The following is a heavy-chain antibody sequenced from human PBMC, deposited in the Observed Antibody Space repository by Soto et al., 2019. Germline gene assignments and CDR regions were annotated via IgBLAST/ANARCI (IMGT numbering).Heavy chain of an antibody. CDR1: GFTFSSYG. V-gene: IGHV3-30*18. J-gene: IGHJ4*02. CDR3: AKDYYPQAPPYYFDY. D-gene: IGHD3-22*01. CDR2: ISYDGSNK. Sequence: QVQLVESGGGVVQPGRSLRLSCAASGFTFSSYGMHWVRQAPGKGLEWVAVISYDGSNKYYADSVKGRFTISRDNSKNTLYLQMNSLRAEYTAVYYCAKDYYPQAPPYYFDYWGQGTLVTVSS.